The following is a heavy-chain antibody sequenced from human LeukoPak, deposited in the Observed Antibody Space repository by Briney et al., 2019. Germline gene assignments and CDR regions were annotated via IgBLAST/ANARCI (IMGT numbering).Heavy chain of an antibody. J-gene: IGHJ3*02. D-gene: IGHD4-17*01. Sequence: SETLSLTCTVSGGSISSYYWSWIRQPPGKGLEWIGYIYYSGSTNYNPSLKSRVTISVDTSKNQFSLKMSSVTAADTAVYYCARDLVTVTKGFDIWGQGTMVSVSS. CDR2: IYYSGST. CDR1: GGSISSYY. V-gene: IGHV4-59*01. CDR3: ARDLVTVTKGFDI.